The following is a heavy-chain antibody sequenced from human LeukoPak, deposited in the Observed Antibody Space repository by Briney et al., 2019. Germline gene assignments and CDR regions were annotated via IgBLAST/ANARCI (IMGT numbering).Heavy chain of an antibody. CDR2: IYRGGIT. Sequence: GGSLRLSCAASGFTVSSNYMTWVRQAPGKGLAWVSVIYRGGITYYADSVKGRFTISRDNSKNTLYLEMNTLRAEDTGVYYCARALYSGRWYGMDVWGQGTTVTVSS. D-gene: IGHD6-13*01. CDR1: GFTVSSNY. V-gene: IGHV3-66*01. J-gene: IGHJ6*02. CDR3: ARALYSGRWYGMDV.